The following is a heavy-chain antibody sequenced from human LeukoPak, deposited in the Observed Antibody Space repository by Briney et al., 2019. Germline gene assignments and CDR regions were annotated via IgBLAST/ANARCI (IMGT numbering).Heavy chain of an antibody. CDR2: IRYDGSKK. V-gene: IGHV3-30*02. Sequence: PGGSLRLSCAASGFTFSSYSMSWVRRAPGKGLEWVAFIRYDGSKKYYADSVKGRFTISRDNAKNSLYLQMNSLRAEDTALYYCARDPIDYWGQGTLVTVSS. CDR3: ARDPIDY. J-gene: IGHJ4*02. CDR1: GFTFSSYS.